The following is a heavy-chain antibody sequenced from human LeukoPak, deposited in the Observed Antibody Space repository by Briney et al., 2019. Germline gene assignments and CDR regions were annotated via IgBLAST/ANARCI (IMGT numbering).Heavy chain of an antibody. CDR3: ARRLRTWGKHQGSGAFDI. D-gene: IGHD3-16*01. J-gene: IGHJ3*02. CDR1: GGSFSGYY. V-gene: IGHV4-34*01. Sequence: PSEILSLTCAVYGGSFSGYYWSWIRQPPGKGLEWIGEINHSGSTNYNPSLKSRVTISVDTSKNQFSLKLSSVTAADTAVYYCARRLRTWGKHQGSGAFDIWGQGTMVTVSS. CDR2: INHSGST.